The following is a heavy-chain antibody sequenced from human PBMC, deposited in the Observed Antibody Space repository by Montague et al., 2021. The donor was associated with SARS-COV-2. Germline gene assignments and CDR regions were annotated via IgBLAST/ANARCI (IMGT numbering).Heavy chain of an antibody. V-gene: IGHV4-34*01. CDR2: ISPTGST. J-gene: IGHJ4*02. CDR1: GGSFSRYF. D-gene: IGHD3-16*01. CDR3: VGAPNEYYFDY. Sequence: SETLSLTCDVYGGSFSRYFWSWIRRPPGRGPELIGHISPTGSTRYNPSLDSRVTISLDTSKGRLSLELTSVTVADTSIYFCVGAPNEYYFDYWSQGTPVSVSS.